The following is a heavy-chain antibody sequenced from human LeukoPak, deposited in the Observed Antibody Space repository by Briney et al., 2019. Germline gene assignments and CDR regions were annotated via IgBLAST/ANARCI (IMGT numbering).Heavy chain of an antibody. CDR2: INHSGST. J-gene: IGHJ4*02. D-gene: IGHD6-19*01. CDR3: ARSGRGWAARLFDY. CDR1: GGSFSGYY. Sequence: SETLSLTCAVYGGSFSGYYWSWIRQPPGKGLEWIGEINHSGSTNYNPSLKSRVTISVDTSKNQFSLKLSSVTAADTAVYYCARSGRGWAARLFDYWGQGTLVTVSS. V-gene: IGHV4-34*01.